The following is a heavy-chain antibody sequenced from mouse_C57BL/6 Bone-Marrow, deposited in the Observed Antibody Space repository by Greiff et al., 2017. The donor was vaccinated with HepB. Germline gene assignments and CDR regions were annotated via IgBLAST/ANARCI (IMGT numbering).Heavy chain of an antibody. V-gene: IGHV1-39*01. CDR1: GYSFTDYN. CDR3: ARGESTVVAPCY. CDR2: INPNYGTT. Sequence: EVQLVESGPELVKPGASVKISCKASGYSFTDYNMNWVKQSNGKSLEWIGVINPNYGTTSYNQKFKGKATLTVDQYSSTAYMQLNSLTSEDSAVYYCARGESTVVAPCYWGQGTSVTVSS. D-gene: IGHD1-1*01. J-gene: IGHJ4*01.